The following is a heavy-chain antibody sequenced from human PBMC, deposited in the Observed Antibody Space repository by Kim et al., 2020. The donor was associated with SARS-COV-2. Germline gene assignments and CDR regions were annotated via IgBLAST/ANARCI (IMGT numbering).Heavy chain of an antibody. CDR1: GGSFSGYY. CDR2: INHSGST. V-gene: IGHV4-34*01. D-gene: IGHD3-16*02. Sequence: SETLSLTCAVYGGSFSGYYWSWIRQPPGKGLEWIGEINHSGSTNYNPSLKSRVTISVDTSKNQFSLKLSSVTAADTAVYYCARSGRYDYVWGSYRSLGAFDIWGQGTMVTVSS. CDR3: ARSGRYDYVWGSYRSLGAFDI. J-gene: IGHJ3*02.